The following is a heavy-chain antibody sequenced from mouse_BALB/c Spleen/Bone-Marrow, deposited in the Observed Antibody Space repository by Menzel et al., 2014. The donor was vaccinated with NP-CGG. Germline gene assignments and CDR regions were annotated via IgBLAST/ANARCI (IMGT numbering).Heavy chain of an antibody. V-gene: IGHV6-6*02. CDR2: IRLKSNNYAT. CDR3: ARRIYYGYYFDY. Sequence: DVMLVESGGGLVQPGGSMKLSCVASGFTFSNYWMNWVRQSPGKGLEWVAEIRLKSNNYATDYAESVKGRFSISRDDSKSSVYLQMNNLRAEDTGIYYCARRIYYGYYFDYWGQGTTLTVSS. CDR1: GFTFSNYW. D-gene: IGHD1-1*01. J-gene: IGHJ2*01.